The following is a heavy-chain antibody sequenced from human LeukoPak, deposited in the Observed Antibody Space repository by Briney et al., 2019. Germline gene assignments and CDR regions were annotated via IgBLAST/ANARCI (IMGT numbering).Heavy chain of an antibody. J-gene: IGHJ4*02. CDR2: ISAYNGNT. Sequence: GASVKVSCKASGGTFTSYGISWVRQAPGQGLEWMGWISAYNGNTNYAQKLQGRVTMTTDTSTSTAYMELRSLRSDDTAVYYCASPSAGGYSSSWYSFDYWGQGTLVTVSS. V-gene: IGHV1-18*01. CDR3: ASPSAGGYSSSWYSFDY. CDR1: GGTFTSYG. D-gene: IGHD6-13*01.